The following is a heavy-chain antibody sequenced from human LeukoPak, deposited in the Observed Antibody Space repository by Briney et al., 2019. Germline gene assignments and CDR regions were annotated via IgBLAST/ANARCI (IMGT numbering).Heavy chain of an antibody. CDR3: ARDGGHSADY. CDR1: GFTFSSYW. D-gene: IGHD1-26*01. CDR2: IKGDGSDK. V-gene: IGHV3-7*01. Sequence: GGSLRLSCAASGFTFSSYWMFWVRQAPGNGLEWVATIKGDGSDKYYVDSVKGRFTISRDNAKNSLFLQMNSLRAEDTAVYYCARDGGHSADYWGQGTQVTVSS. J-gene: IGHJ4*02.